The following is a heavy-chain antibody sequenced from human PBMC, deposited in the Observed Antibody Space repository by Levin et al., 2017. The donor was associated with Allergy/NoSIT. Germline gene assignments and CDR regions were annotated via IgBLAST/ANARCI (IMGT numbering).Heavy chain of an antibody. CDR1: GFNVSNNY. V-gene: IGHV3-53*01. CDR2: IYAGGST. Sequence: PGGSLRLSCAASGFNVSNNYMSCVRQAPGKGLEWVSVIYAGGSTYYADSVKGRFTVSRDNSKNKLYLQMNSLRAEDTAIYYCARDCCSGGYSFSGGQGTLLTVSS. CDR3: ARDCCSGGYSFS. D-gene: IGHD2-15*01. J-gene: IGHJ4*02.